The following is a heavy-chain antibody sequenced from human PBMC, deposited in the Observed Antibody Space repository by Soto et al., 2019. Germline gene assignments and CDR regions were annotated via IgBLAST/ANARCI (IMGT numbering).Heavy chain of an antibody. Sequence: QVQLVQSGAEVKKPGASVKVSCKASGYTFTSYDINWVRQATGQGLEWMGWMNPNSGNTGYAQKFQGRVTMTRNTSISTAYMELRSLRSEDTAVYYCARERSEAGTGWFGPWGQGTLVTVSS. CDR2: MNPNSGNT. J-gene: IGHJ5*02. V-gene: IGHV1-8*01. D-gene: IGHD6-19*01. CDR3: ARERSEAGTGWFGP. CDR1: GYTFTSYD.